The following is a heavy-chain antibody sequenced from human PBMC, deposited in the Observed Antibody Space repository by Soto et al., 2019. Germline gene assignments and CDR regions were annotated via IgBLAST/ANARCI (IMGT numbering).Heavy chain of an antibody. J-gene: IGHJ3*02. CDR1: GGSFSGYY. V-gene: IGHV4-34*01. D-gene: IGHD6-6*01. Sequence: SETLSLTCAVYGGSFSGYYWSWIRQPPGKGLEWIGEINHSGSTNYNPSLKSRVTISVDTSKNQFSLKLSSVTAADTAVYYCASIAAPGGGDIWGQGTMVTVSS. CDR3: ASIAAPGGGDI. CDR2: INHSGST.